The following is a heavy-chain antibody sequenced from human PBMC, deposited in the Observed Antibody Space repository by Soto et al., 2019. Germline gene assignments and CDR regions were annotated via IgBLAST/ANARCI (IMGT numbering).Heavy chain of an antibody. J-gene: IGHJ4*02. CDR2: ISANNGDT. Sequence: ASVKVSCKASGYTFTSYGISWVRQAPGQGLEWVGWISANNGDTKYAEKVQGRVTMTTDTSTSTAYMELRSLRSDDTAVYYSGREVPPAHSGYYPDYWGQGALVTVSS. D-gene: IGHD3-22*01. V-gene: IGHV1-18*01. CDR3: GREVPPAHSGYYPDY. CDR1: GYTFTSYG.